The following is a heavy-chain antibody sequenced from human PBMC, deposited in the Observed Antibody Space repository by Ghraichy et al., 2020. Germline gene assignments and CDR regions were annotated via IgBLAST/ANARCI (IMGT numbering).Heavy chain of an antibody. V-gene: IGHV4-59*08. D-gene: IGHD3-22*01. J-gene: IGHJ4*02. Sequence: SETLSLRLSCTVSGGSISSYYWSWIRQPPGKGLEWIGYIYYSGSTNYNPSLKSRVTISVDTSKNQFSLKLSSVTAADTAVYYCASSHGYYYDSSGYSNWGQGTLVTVSS. CDR2: IYYSGST. CDR3: ASSHGYYYDSSGYSN. CDR1: GGSISSYY.